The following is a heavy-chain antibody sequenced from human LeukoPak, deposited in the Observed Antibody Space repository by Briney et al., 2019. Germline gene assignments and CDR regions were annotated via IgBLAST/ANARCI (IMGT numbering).Heavy chain of an antibody. Sequence: SETLSLTCAVYGGSFSGYYWSWIRQPPGKGLEWIGEINHSGSTNYNPSLKSRVTISVDTSKNQFSLKLSSVTAADTAVYYCASQAYYYGSGSSARYYYYYYGMDVWGQGTTVTVSS. J-gene: IGHJ6*02. V-gene: IGHV4-34*01. D-gene: IGHD3-10*01. CDR2: INHSGST. CDR1: GGSFSGYY. CDR3: ASQAYYYGSGSSARYYYYYYGMDV.